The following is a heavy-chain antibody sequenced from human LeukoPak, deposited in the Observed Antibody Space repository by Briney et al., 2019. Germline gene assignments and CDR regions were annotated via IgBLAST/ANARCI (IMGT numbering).Heavy chain of an antibody. CDR1: GGSISSGGYY. J-gene: IGHJ4*02. CDR2: IYTSGST. V-gene: IGHV4-61*02. Sequence: SQTLSLTCTVSGGSISSGGYYWSWIRQPAGKGLEWIGRIYTSGSTNYNPSLKSRVTMSVDTSKNQFSLKLSSVTAADTAVYYCARDNGARTAVAAAGSPFFDYWGQGTLVTVSS. D-gene: IGHD6-13*01. CDR3: ARDNGARTAVAAAGSPFFDY.